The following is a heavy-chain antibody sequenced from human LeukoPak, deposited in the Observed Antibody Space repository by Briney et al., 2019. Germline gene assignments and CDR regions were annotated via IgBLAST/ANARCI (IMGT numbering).Heavy chain of an antibody. J-gene: IGHJ4*02. CDR3: ARAIQLWLWLDY. D-gene: IGHD5-18*01. Sequence: GGSLRLSCAASGFTFSSYAMHWVRQAPAKGLEWVAVISYDGSNKYYADSVKGRFTISRDNSKNTLYLQMNSLRAEDTAVYYCARAIQLWLWLDYWGQGTLVTVSS. CDR1: GFTFSSYA. CDR2: ISYDGSNK. V-gene: IGHV3-30*04.